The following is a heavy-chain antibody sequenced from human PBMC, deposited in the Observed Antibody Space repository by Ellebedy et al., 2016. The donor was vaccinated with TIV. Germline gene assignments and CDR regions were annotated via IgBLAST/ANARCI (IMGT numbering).Heavy chain of an antibody. V-gene: IGHV3-21*01. CDR3: AKDLYIGSAGYYLDS. D-gene: IGHD3-10*01. J-gene: IGHJ4*02. CDR2: ISTSSTYI. Sequence: PGGSLRLSCSASGFTFKSYNMNWVRQAPGKGLEWVSSISTSSTYIYYADSVKGRFTISRDNAKNSLYLQMNSLRAEDTALYYCAKDLYIGSAGYYLDSWGQGTLLTVSS. CDR1: GFTFKSYN.